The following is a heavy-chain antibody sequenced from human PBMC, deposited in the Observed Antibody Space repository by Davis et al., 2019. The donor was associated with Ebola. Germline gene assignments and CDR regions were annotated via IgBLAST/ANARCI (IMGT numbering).Heavy chain of an antibody. CDR3: ARGYYDSSGPDY. D-gene: IGHD3-22*01. J-gene: IGHJ4*02. Sequence: GESLKISCAASGFTFSSYGMHWVRQAPGKGLEWVAFIRYDGSNKYYADSVKGRFTISRDNAKNSLYLQMNSLRAEDTALYYCARGYYDSSGPDYWGQGTLVTVSS. CDR2: IRYDGSNK. CDR1: GFTFSSYG. V-gene: IGHV3-30*02.